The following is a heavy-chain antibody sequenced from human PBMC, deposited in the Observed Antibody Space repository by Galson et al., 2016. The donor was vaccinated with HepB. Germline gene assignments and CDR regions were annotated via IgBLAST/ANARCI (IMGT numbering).Heavy chain of an antibody. D-gene: IGHD6-13*01. CDR1: GDSVSSNNAA. CDR2: TYYRSKWNK. CDR3: ARLIATDDLYGVDV. Sequence: CAISGDSVSSNNAAWNWIRQSPSRGLKWLGRTYYRSKWNKEYTLSVKSPVTINPNTSKNPFPLHLNSVTPEDTAVYYCARLIATDDLYGVDVWGQGTTVTVSS. V-gene: IGHV6-1*01. J-gene: IGHJ6*02.